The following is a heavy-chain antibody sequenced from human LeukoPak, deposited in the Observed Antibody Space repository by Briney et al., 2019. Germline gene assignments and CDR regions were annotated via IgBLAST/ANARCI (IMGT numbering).Heavy chain of an antibody. CDR3: AKDPVLGTGWYGYYFDY. CDR2: ISYDGSNK. CDR1: GFTFSSYA. V-gene: IGHV3-30-3*01. D-gene: IGHD6-19*01. J-gene: IGHJ4*02. Sequence: GGSLRLSCAASGFTFSSYAMHWVRQAPGKGLEWVAVISYDGSNKYYADSVKGRFTISRDNSKNTLYLQMNSLRVEDTAVYYCAKDPVLGTGWYGYYFDYWGQGTLVTVSS.